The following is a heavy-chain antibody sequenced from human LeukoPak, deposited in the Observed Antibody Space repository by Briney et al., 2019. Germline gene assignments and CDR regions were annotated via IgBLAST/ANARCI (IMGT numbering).Heavy chain of an antibody. V-gene: IGHV3-23*01. J-gene: IGHJ4*02. CDR3: ARTLTSGSYRFDY. CDR2: ISGSGGST. CDR1: GFTFSSHA. Sequence: GGPLRLSCAASGFTFSSHAMSWVRQAPGKGLEWVSAISGSGGSTYYADSVKGRFTISRDNSKNTLYLQMNSLRAEDTAVYYCARTLTSGSYRFDYWGQGTLVTVSS. D-gene: IGHD1-26*01.